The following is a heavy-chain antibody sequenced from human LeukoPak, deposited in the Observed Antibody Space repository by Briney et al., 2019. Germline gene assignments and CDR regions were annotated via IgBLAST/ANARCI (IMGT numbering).Heavy chain of an antibody. CDR3: ARDSGSGNNDY. V-gene: IGHV1-3*01. J-gene: IGHJ4*02. CDR2: ISAGNGNT. CDR1: GYTFSGHY. D-gene: IGHD1-26*01. Sequence: ASVKVSCKASGYTFSGHYLHWVRQAPEQSLKWMGWISAGNGNTKYSQNFQGRVTFISNTSATTAFMELSSLRSEDAAVYYCARDSGSGNNDYWGQGTLVTVSS.